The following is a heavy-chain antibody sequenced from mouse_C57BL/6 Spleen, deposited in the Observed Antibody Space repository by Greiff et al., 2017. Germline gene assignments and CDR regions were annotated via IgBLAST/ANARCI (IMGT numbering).Heavy chain of an antibody. Sequence: VQLQQSGPELVKPGASVKISCKASGYSFTGYYMNWVKQSPEKSLEWIGEINPSTGGTTYNQKFKAKATLTVDKSSSTAYMQLKSLTSEDSAVYYCARGYDGYYVLAYWGQGTLVTVSA. V-gene: IGHV1-42*01. CDR1: GYSFTGYY. D-gene: IGHD2-3*01. J-gene: IGHJ3*01. CDR2: INPSTGGT. CDR3: ARGYDGYYVLAY.